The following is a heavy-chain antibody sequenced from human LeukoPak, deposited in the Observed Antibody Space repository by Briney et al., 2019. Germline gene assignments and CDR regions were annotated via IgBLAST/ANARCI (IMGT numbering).Heavy chain of an antibody. CDR3: AKGEVWFDP. Sequence: GGSLRLSCAAPGFTFSSYSMNWVRQAPGKGLEWVSSISSSSSYIYYAGSVKGRFTISRDNAKNSLYLQMNSLRVEDTAVYYCAKGEVWFDPWGQGTLVTVSA. CDR1: GFTFSSYS. V-gene: IGHV3-21*01. J-gene: IGHJ5*02. D-gene: IGHD1-26*01. CDR2: ISSSSSYI.